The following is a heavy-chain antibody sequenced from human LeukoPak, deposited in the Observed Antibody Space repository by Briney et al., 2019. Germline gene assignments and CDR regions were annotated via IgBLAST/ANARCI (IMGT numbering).Heavy chain of an antibody. CDR3: ARGFWGSGSYYNAPFDY. D-gene: IGHD3-10*01. J-gene: IGHJ4*02. CDR2: INWNGGST. V-gene: IGHV3-20*04. CDR1: GFTFDDYG. Sequence: GESLKISCAASGFTFDDYGMSWVRQAPGKGLEWVSGINWNGGSTGYADSVKGRFTISRDNAKNSLYLQMNSLRAEDTALYYCARGFWGSGSYYNAPFDYWGQGTLVTVSS.